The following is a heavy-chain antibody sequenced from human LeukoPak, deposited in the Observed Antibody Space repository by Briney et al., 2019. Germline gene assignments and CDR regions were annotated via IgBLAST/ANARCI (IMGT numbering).Heavy chain of an antibody. CDR2: INHSGST. D-gene: IGHD3-22*01. J-gene: IGHJ4*02. CDR1: GGSFSGYY. Sequence: SETLSLICAVYGGSFSGYYWSWLRQPPGKGLEWIGEINHSGSTNYNPSLKSRVTISVDTSKNQFSLKLSSVTAADTAVYYCARRVVVIRDIDYWGQGTLVNVSS. V-gene: IGHV4-34*01. CDR3: ARRVVVIRDIDY.